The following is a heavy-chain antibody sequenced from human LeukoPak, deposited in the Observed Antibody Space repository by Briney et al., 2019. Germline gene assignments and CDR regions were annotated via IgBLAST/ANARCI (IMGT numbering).Heavy chain of an antibody. D-gene: IGHD6-19*01. CDR1: DGSINTYF. CDR3: ATGGYSAWCDY. Sequence: SSETLSLTCSVSDGSINTYFWSWIGQPAGKGLEWIGRIDSSGTTSLNPSLKSRVTISRDKSKKQFSLKLSSVTAADTAVYYCATGGYSAWCDYWGHGTQVIVSS. CDR2: IDSSGTT. J-gene: IGHJ4*01. V-gene: IGHV4-4*07.